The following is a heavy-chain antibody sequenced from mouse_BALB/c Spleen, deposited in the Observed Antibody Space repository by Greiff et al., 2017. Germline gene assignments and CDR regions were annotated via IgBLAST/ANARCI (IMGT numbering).Heavy chain of an antibody. CDR2: IDRANGNT. J-gene: IGHJ3*01. CDR3: AREDGNYAFAY. V-gene: IGHV14-3*02. CDR1: GFNLKDTY. Sequence: VQLQQSGAELVKPGASVKLSCTASGFNLKDTYMHWVKQRPEQGLEWIGKIDRANGNTNYHPKFQGKATITADTSSNTAYLQLSSLTSEDSAVYYCAREDGNYAFAYWGQGTLVTVSA. D-gene: IGHD2-1*01.